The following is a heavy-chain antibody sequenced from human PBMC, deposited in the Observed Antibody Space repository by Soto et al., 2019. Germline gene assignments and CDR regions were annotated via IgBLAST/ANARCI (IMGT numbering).Heavy chain of an antibody. CDR2: IKQDASEI. CDR1: GFTFSTFW. V-gene: IGHV3-7*05. J-gene: IGHJ3*02. Sequence: EVQLVESGGGLVQPGGSLRLSCAASGFTFSTFWMTWVRQAPGKGLEWVANIKQDASEIYYVGSGKGGFTISRDNTKNSVYLQMNSLRVEDTAVYYCAGDNSRQNPMIMMTETFDMWGQGTMVTVSS. D-gene: IGHD3-22*01. CDR3: AGDNSRQNPMIMMTETFDM.